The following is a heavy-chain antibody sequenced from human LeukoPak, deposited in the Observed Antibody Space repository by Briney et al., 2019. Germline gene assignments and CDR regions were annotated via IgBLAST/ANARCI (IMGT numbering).Heavy chain of an antibody. Sequence: ASVKVSCKASGYILSSYNMHWVRQAPGQGLEWLGIINPSGGDTKYAQKFQSRVTLTRDKSTSTVYMELSSLTSDDTAVYYCARTYCAEDCSIRYFDYWGQGTLVTVSS. V-gene: IGHV1-46*01. J-gene: IGHJ4*02. D-gene: IGHD2-21*02. CDR2: INPSGGDT. CDR3: ARTYCAEDCSIRYFDY. CDR1: GYILSSYN.